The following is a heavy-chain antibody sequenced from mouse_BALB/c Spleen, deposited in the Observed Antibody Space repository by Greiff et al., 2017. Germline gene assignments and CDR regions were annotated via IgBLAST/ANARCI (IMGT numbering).Heavy chain of an antibody. Sequence: EVHLVESGGGLVQPGGSRKLSCAASGFTFSSFGMHWVRQAPEKGLEWVAYISSGSSTIYYADTVKGRFTISRDNPKNTLFLQMTSLRSEDTAMYYCAREDYYGYYFDYWGQGTTLTVSS. CDR1: GFTFSSFG. J-gene: IGHJ2*01. CDR2: ISSGSSTI. CDR3: AREDYYGYYFDY. D-gene: IGHD1-2*01. V-gene: IGHV5-17*02.